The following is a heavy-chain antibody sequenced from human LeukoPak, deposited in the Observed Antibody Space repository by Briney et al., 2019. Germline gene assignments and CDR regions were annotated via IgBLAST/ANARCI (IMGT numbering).Heavy chain of an antibody. CDR1: GFTFSSYE. CDR2: ISSSGSTI. D-gene: IGHD3-22*01. CDR3: ARDNYFDSSGYYQ. J-gene: IGHJ4*02. Sequence: QPGGSLRLSCAASGFTFSSYEMNWVRQAPGKGLDGFSYISSSGSTIYYADSVKGRFTISRDNAKNSLYLQMNSLRAEDTAVYYCARDNYFDSSGYYQWGQGTLVTVSS. V-gene: IGHV3-48*03.